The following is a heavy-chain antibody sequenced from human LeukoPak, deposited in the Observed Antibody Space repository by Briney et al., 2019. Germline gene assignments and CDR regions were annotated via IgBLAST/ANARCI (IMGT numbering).Heavy chain of an antibody. V-gene: IGHV4-34*01. Sequence: SETLSLACAVYGGSFSGYYWSWIRQPPGKGLEWIGEINHSGSTIYNPSLKSRVTISVDTSKNQFSLKLSSVTAADTAVYYCARGADEMATTDYWGQGTLVTVSS. D-gene: IGHD5-24*01. J-gene: IGHJ4*02. CDR3: ARGADEMATTDY. CDR1: GGSFSGYY. CDR2: INHSGST.